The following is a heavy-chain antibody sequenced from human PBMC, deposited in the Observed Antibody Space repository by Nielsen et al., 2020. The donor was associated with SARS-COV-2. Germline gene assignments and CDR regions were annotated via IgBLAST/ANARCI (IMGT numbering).Heavy chain of an antibody. CDR1: GFTFSTYA. CDR2: ISGSDGGT. D-gene: IGHD3-22*01. CDR3: AKDSHYYDSSAHMFDP. J-gene: IGHJ5*02. V-gene: IGHV3-23*01. Sequence: GESLKISCAASGFTFSTYAMSWVRQAPGKGLEWVSGISGSDGGTNYTDSVKGRFTISRDNAKNSLYLQMNSLRAEDTALYYCAKDSHYYDSSAHMFDPWGQGTLVTVSS.